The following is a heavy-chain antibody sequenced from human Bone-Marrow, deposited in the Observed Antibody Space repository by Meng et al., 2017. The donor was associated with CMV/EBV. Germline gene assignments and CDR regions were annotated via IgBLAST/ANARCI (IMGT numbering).Heavy chain of an antibody. J-gene: IGHJ4*02. V-gene: IGHV3-30*02. D-gene: IGHD2-15*01. CDR3: AREGWGYLNY. CDR2: IRYDGSNK. CDR1: GFTFSSYG. Sequence: GESLKISCAASGFTFSSYGMHWVRQAPGKGLEWVAFIRYDGSNKYYADSVKGRFTISRDNSKNTLYLQMNSLRAEDTAVYYCAREGWGYLNYLGQGTLVTVSS.